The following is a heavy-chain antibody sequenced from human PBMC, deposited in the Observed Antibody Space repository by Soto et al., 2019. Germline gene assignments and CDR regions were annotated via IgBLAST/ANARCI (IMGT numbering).Heavy chain of an antibody. V-gene: IGHV4-39*01. J-gene: IGHJ5*02. CDR1: AGSISSSSYY. CDR3: ARGLDYNWFDP. D-gene: IGHD6-19*01. CDR2: IYYSGST. Sequence: SETLSLTCTVSAGSISSSSYYGGWIRQPPGKGLEWIGSIYYSGSTYYNPSLKSRVTISVGTSKNQFSLKLSSVAAADTAVYYCARGLDYNWFDPWGQGTLVTVSS.